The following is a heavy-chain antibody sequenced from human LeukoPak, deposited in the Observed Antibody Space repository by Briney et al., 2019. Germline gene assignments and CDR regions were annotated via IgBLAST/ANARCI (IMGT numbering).Heavy chain of an antibody. V-gene: IGHV3-33*01. Sequence: GGSLRLSCAASGFTFSSSGMHWVRQAPGKGLEWVAVIWYDGSNRYYADPVKGRFTVSRDNSKNTLYLQMNSLRAEDTAVYYCARAKGVSTGYRPTDYWGQGTLVTVSS. D-gene: IGHD3-22*01. CDR3: ARAKGVSTGYRPTDY. J-gene: IGHJ4*02. CDR2: IWYDGSNR. CDR1: GFTFSSSG.